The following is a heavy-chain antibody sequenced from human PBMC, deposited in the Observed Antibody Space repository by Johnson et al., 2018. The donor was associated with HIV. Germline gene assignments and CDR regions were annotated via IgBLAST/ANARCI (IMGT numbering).Heavy chain of an antibody. J-gene: IGHJ3*02. D-gene: IGHD3-22*01. CDR3: ARAGYYYDSSGIFIPQDAFDI. CDR1: AFTFSSYG. V-gene: IGHV3-30*02. Sequence: QVQLVESGGGLVQPGGSLRLSCAASAFTFSSYGMHWVRQAPGKGLEWVAFIRYDGSNKYYADSVKGRFTISRDNSKNTLYLQMNSLRAEDTAVYYCARAGYYYDSSGIFIPQDAFDIWGQGTMVTVSS. CDR2: IRYDGSNK.